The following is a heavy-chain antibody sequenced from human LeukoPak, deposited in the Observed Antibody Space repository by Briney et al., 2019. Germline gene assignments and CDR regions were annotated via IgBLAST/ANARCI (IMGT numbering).Heavy chain of an antibody. V-gene: IGHV3-23*01. D-gene: IGHD6-19*01. Sequence: GGSLRLSCAASGFTFSTYAMTWVRQAPGKGLEWVSFISGSGDSTNYADSVKGRFTISRDNSKNTLYLQMNSLRAEDTAVYYCAKDRDSSGYFDYWGQGTLVTVSS. CDR1: GFTFSTYA. CDR3: AKDRDSSGYFDY. J-gene: IGHJ4*02. CDR2: ISGSGDST.